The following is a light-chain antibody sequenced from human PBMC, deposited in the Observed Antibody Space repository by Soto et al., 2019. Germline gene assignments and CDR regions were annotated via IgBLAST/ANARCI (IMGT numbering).Light chain of an antibody. CDR1: QGVSSN. CDR3: QQYNNWPPDRT. J-gene: IGKJ1*01. CDR2: GAS. Sequence: EIVMTLSPATLSVSPGERATISCRASQGVSSNLAWYQQKPGQAPRLLIYGASTRATGIPARFSGSGSGTEFTLTISSLQSEDFAIYFCQQYNNWPPDRTFGQGTKVEIK. V-gene: IGKV3-15*01.